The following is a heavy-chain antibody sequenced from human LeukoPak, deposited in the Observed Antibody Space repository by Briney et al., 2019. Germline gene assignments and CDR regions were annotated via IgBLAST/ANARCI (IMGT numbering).Heavy chain of an antibody. Sequence: PGGSLRLSCAASGFTFSSYGMHWVRQAPGKGLEWVAFISYDGSNKYYADSVKGRFTISRDSPKNTLYLQMNSLRSEDSAVYYCAEDSQQWLVRSTDFWGQGTLVTVSS. J-gene: IGHJ4*02. CDR3: AEDSQQWLVRSTDF. CDR1: GFTFSSYG. V-gene: IGHV3-30*18. D-gene: IGHD6-19*01. CDR2: ISYDGSNK.